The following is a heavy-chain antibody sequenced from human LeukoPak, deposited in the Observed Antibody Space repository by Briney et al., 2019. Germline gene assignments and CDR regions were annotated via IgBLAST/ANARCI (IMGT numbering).Heavy chain of an antibody. Sequence: GGSLRLSCAASGFTLSIYAMSCVRESPGKGLEWVSAISGSGVGTYYADSVKGRFTISRDNSKKTLYLQMNSLRVEDTAVYYCAKSDGKRYFDWDDPWGQGTLVTVSS. D-gene: IGHD3-9*01. CDR3: AKSDGKRYFDWDDP. V-gene: IGHV3-23*01. CDR1: GFTLSIYA. CDR2: ISGSGVGT. J-gene: IGHJ5*02.